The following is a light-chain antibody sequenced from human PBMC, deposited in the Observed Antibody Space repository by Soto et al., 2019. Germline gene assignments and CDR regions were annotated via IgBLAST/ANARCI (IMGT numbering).Light chain of an antibody. CDR3: QSYDSSLSGYV. Sequence: QAVVTQPPSVSGAPGQRVTISCTGSRSNIGAGYDVHWYQQLPGTAPKLLIYGDSNRPSGVPDRFSGSNSGTSASLAITGLQAEDEADYYCQSYDSSLSGYVFGTGTKLTVL. CDR2: GDS. V-gene: IGLV1-40*01. J-gene: IGLJ1*01. CDR1: RSNIGAGYD.